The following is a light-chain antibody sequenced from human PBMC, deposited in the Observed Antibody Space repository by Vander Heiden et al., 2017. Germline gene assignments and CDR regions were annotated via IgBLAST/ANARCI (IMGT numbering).Light chain of an antibody. V-gene: IGKV1-39*01. CDR3: QQSFTTPIT. CDR1: QSISTH. J-gene: IGKJ4*01. CDR2: DAT. Sequence: DIQVTQSPSPLSASVGDRVTIPCRASQSISTHLNWYQQRPGRPPKLLIYDATNLESGVPSRFSGSGSGTDFTLTISSLQPEDFATYSCQQSFTTPITFAGGTKVEMK.